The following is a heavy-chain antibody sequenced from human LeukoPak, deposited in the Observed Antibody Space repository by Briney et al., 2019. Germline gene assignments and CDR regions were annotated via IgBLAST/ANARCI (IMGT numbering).Heavy chain of an antibody. Sequence: GGSLRLSCAASGFTFSGYEMNWVRQAPGKGLEWVSYISSSGSTIYYADSVKGRFTISRDNAKNSLYLQMNSLRAEDTAVYYCARGTPYYDILTGPFDYWGQGTLVTVSS. CDR1: GFTFSGYE. CDR2: ISSSGSTI. D-gene: IGHD3-9*01. CDR3: ARGTPYYDILTGPFDY. J-gene: IGHJ4*02. V-gene: IGHV3-48*03.